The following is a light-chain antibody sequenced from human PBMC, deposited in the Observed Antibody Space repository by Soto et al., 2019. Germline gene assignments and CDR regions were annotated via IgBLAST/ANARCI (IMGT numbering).Light chain of an antibody. V-gene: IGKV3D-20*02. CDR3: QQRSNWTPT. Sequence: EIVLTQSPGTLSLSPGERATLSCRASQSVSSSYLVWHQQKPGQAPRLLIYDASNRATGIPARFSGSGSGTDGTLTISSLENEDCAVYYCQQRSNWTPTFGGGTKVDIK. CDR1: QSVSSSY. CDR2: DAS. J-gene: IGKJ4*01.